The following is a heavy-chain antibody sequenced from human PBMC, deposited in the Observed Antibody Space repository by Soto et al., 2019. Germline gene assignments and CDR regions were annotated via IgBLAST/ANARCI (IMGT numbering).Heavy chain of an antibody. D-gene: IGHD3-16*01. CDR2: IIPIFSSR. J-gene: IGHJ6*02. CDR1: RDTFNKYA. CDR3: ARGETYLGV. V-gene: IGHV1-69*13. Sequence: SVKVSCKTSRDTFNKYAFNWVRQAPGQGLEWMGWIIPIFSSRNYAEKFQGRVTITADDSTSTACMELRSLRFEDTAVYYCARGETYLGVWGQGTTVTVSS.